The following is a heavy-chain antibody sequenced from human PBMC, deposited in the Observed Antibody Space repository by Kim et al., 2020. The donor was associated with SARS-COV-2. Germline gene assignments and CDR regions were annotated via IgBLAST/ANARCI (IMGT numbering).Heavy chain of an antibody. V-gene: IGHV3-23*01. J-gene: IGHJ4*02. D-gene: IGHD2-21*01. CDR1: GFLFSNYA. CDR2: ISGSGYST. Sequence: GGSLRLSCAASGFLFSNYAMTWVRQAPGKGLEWVSTISGSGYSTYYADSVKGRFTISRDNSKNTLYLQMNSLRADDTAVFYCTKEPPQNSNVWWDAWGQGTLVTVSS. CDR3: TKEPPQNSNVWWDA.